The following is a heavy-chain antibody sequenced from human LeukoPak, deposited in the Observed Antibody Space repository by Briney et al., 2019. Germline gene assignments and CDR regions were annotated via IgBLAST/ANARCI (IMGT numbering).Heavy chain of an antibody. Sequence: ASVKVSCKASGGTFSSYAVSWVRLTPGQGLEWLGGIIPVFGTTTYAQRFQAKVTMTADKSTNTAYLEISSLTSDDTAVYYCARCSPGDSSNFYAVLQYWGQGTQVTVST. CDR1: GGTFSSYA. V-gene: IGHV1-69*06. CDR2: IIPVFGTT. D-gene: IGHD3-22*01. J-gene: IGHJ4*02. CDR3: ARCSPGDSSNFYAVLQY.